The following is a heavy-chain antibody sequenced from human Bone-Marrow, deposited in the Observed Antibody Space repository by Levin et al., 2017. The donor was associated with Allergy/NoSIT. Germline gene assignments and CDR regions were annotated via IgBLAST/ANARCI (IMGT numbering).Heavy chain of an antibody. D-gene: IGHD6-19*01. CDR2: ISIGGDNI. J-gene: IGHJ4*02. CDR1: GFTFSSPS. CDR3: ARASSGTLFDY. Sequence: LSLTCAASGFTFSSPSMNWVRQAPGKGLEWVSYISIGGDNIYYADSVKGRFTISRDNAQNSLYLQMSSLRDEDTAVYYCARASSGTLFDYWGQGTLVTVSS. V-gene: IGHV3-48*02.